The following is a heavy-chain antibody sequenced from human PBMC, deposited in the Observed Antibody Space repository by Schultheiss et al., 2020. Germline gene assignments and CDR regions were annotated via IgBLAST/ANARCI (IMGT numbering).Heavy chain of an antibody. CDR1: GFAFNNYF. J-gene: IGHJ4*02. D-gene: IGHD3-10*01. V-gene: IGHV3-74*01. Sequence: GGSLRLSCEASGFAFNNYFMHWVRQDPGKGLELIARTNSDGSMTRYADSVRGRFTISRDNTKNTLFLQMTSLRVDDTAVYYCVRDRGEWFGEFLEFWGQGALVTVSS. CDR2: TNSDGSMT. CDR3: VRDRGEWFGEFLEF.